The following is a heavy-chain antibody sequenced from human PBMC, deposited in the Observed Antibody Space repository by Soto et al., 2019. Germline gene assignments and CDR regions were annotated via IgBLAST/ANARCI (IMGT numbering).Heavy chain of an antibody. Sequence: SETLSLTCAVYGGSFSGYYRSWIRQPPGKGLEWIGEINHSGSTNYNPSLKSRVTISVDTSKNQFSLKLSSVTAADTAVYYCARVGSIAAAGYNWFDPWGQGTLVTVS. D-gene: IGHD6-13*01. CDR2: INHSGST. CDR3: ARVGSIAAAGYNWFDP. J-gene: IGHJ5*02. CDR1: GGSFSGYY. V-gene: IGHV4-34*01.